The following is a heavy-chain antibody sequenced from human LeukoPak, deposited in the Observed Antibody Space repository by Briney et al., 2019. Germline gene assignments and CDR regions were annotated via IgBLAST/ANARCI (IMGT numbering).Heavy chain of an antibody. CDR3: APLSGGTFDY. CDR1: GFVVTANY. J-gene: IGHJ4*02. Sequence: GGSLRLSCAGSGFVVTANYLAWARQAPGRGLEWVSTISIDDDTYYGDSVKGRSAISRDESTNTLTLHLDSVRVEDMGVYYCAPLSGGTFDYWGQGTQVTVAS. V-gene: IGHV3-53*01. CDR2: ISIDDDT. D-gene: IGHD2/OR15-2a*01.